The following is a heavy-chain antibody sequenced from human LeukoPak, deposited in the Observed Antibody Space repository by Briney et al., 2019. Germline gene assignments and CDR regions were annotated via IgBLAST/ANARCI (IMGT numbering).Heavy chain of an antibody. V-gene: IGHV4-59*01. Sequence: PSENLSLTCTVSGGSISSYYWSWIRQPPGKGLEWIGYIYYSGSTNYNPSLKSRVTISVDTSKNQFSLKLSSVTAADTAVYYCARGHYDSGSYYRYYYYYMDVWGKGTTVTVSS. CDR2: IYYSGST. CDR3: ARGHYDSGSYYRYYYYYMDV. J-gene: IGHJ6*03. D-gene: IGHD3-10*01. CDR1: GGSISSYY.